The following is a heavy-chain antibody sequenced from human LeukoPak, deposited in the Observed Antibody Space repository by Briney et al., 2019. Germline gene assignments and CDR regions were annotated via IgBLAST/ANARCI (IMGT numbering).Heavy chain of an antibody. CDR3: AKDIAVAGKGKGFDY. D-gene: IGHD6-19*01. Sequence: GGSLRLSCAASGFTVSNNYMSWVRQAPGKGLEWVSVIYSGGSTYYADSVKGRFTISRDNSKNTLYLQMNSLRAEDTALYYCAKDIAVAGKGKGFDYWGQGTLVTVSS. J-gene: IGHJ4*02. CDR2: IYSGGST. V-gene: IGHV3-53*05. CDR1: GFTVSNNY.